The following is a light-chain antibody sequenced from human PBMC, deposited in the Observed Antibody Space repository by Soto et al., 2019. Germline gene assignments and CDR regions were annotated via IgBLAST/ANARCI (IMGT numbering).Light chain of an antibody. V-gene: IGKV4-1*01. CDR1: QSVLYSSNNKNH. J-gene: IGKJ1*01. CDR3: HQYYSLPWT. Sequence: DIVMTQSPDSLAVSLGERATINCKSSQSVLYSSNNKNHLGWYQQKPGQPPKLLIYWASTRESGVPDRFSGSGSGTDFTRTISSLQAEDVAVYYCHQYYSLPWTFGQGTKVEIK. CDR2: WAS.